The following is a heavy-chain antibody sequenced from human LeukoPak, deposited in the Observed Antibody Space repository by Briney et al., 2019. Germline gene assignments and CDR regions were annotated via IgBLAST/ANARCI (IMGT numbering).Heavy chain of an antibody. CDR3: TRLGGSPDY. CDR2: IRSKANSYAT. J-gene: IGHJ4*02. V-gene: IGHV3-73*01. Sequence: GGSLRLSCAASGFTFSGSAMHWVRQASGKGLEWVGRIRSKANSYATAYAASVKGRFTTSRDDSKNTAYLQMNSLKTEDTAVYYCTRLGGSPDYWGQGTLVTVSS. CDR1: GFTFSGSA. D-gene: IGHD3-16*01.